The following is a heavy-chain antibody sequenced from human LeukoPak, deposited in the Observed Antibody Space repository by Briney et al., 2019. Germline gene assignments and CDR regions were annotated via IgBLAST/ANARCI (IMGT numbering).Heavy chain of an antibody. CDR1: GYTFTSNY. V-gene: IGHV1-46*01. Sequence: ASVKVSCKASGYTFTSNYMHWVRRAPGQGLEWMGIINPSGGSTSYAQKFQGRVTMTRDTSTSTVYMELSSLRSEDMAVYYCARDHGGGGLRGFDYWGQGTLVTVSS. D-gene: IGHD2-21*01. CDR3: ARDHGGGGLRGFDY. J-gene: IGHJ4*02. CDR2: INPSGGST.